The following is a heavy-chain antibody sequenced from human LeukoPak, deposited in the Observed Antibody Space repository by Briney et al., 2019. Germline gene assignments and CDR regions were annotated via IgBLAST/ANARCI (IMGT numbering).Heavy chain of an antibody. CDR1: GFSFSTYA. CDR2: FSNTGGTT. V-gene: IGHV3-23*01. Sequence: GGSLRLSCVAAGFSFSTYAMSWVRQAPGKGLEWVSAFSNTGGTTYYADSVKGRFTISRDNSKNALYLQMNSLRAEDTAVYYCATNWNLDQWGQGTLVTVSS. CDR3: ATNWNLDQ. J-gene: IGHJ4*02. D-gene: IGHD1-20*01.